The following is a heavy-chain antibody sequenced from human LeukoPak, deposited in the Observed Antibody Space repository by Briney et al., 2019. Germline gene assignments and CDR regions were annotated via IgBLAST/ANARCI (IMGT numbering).Heavy chain of an antibody. J-gene: IGHJ4*02. CDR3: ARSHPGSYYYDSSRYDIHFDY. CDR2: VYYSGST. CDR1: GGSISSYY. V-gene: IGHV4-59*01. D-gene: IGHD3-22*01. Sequence: PSETLSLTCTVSGGSISSYYWSWIRQPPGKGLEWIGYVYYSGSTNYNPSLNSRVTISVDTSKNQFSLKLSSVSAADTAVYYCARSHPGSYYYDSSRYDIHFDYWGQGPLVRVSS.